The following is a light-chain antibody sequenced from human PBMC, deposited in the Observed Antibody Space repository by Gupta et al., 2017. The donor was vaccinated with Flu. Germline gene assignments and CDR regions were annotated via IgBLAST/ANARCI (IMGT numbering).Light chain of an antibody. CDR2: GAS. CDR1: QSVSSN. V-gene: IGKV3-15*01. J-gene: IGKJ1*01. CDR3: QQYNNWPPWT. Sequence: ERAPLACRASQSVSSNLAWYQQKPGQAPRLLIYGASTRATGIPARFSGSGSGTEFTLTISSLQSEDFAVYYCQQYNNWPPWTFGQGTKVEIK.